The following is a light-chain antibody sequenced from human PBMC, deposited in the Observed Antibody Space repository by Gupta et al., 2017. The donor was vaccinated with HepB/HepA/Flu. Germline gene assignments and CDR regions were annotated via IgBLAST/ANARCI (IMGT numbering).Light chain of an antibody. CDR1: QSVSIY. CDR3: QQRRNWPPIT. CDR2: DAS. Sequence: ETVLTQSPATLSLSPGERATLSCRASQSVSIYLAWYQQKPGQAPRLLIYDASNRATGVPARFSGSGSGTDFTLTISSLEPEDSALYYCQQRRNWPPITFGQGTRLEIK. V-gene: IGKV3-11*01. J-gene: IGKJ5*01.